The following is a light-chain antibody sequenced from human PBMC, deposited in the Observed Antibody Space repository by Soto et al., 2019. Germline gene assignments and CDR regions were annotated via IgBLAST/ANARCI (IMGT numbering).Light chain of an antibody. CDR3: QQFKSGTWT. V-gene: IGKV1-5*01. J-gene: IGKJ1*01. CDR2: DVS. CDR1: QNIERW. Sequence: DIQMTQSPSTLSASVWDRVTITCRASQNIERWLAWYQQKPGKAPKLLLYDVSSLESGVPSRFSGSGSATEFILTINGLQPDDFATYFCQQFKSGTWTFGQGTKVDIK.